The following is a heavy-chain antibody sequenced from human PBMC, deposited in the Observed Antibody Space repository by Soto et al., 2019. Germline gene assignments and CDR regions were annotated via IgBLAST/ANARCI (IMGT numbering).Heavy chain of an antibody. CDR1: GGTFSGYA. V-gene: IGHV1-69*01. J-gene: IGHJ4*02. D-gene: IGHD4-17*01. CDR3: ARDHGSYVDPGACPDY. CDR2: IIPIFGTA. Sequence: QVQLVQSGAEVKKPGSSVRVSCKASGGTFSGYAISWVRQAPGQGLVWMGGIIPIFGTANYAQKFQGRVTITADESTSSAYMELSSLRSEDTAVYYCARDHGSYVDPGACPDYWSQGTLFTVSS.